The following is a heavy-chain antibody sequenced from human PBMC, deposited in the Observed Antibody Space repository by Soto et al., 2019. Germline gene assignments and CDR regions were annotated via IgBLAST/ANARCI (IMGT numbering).Heavy chain of an antibody. D-gene: IGHD1-26*01. J-gene: IGHJ4*02. CDR2: IKQDGGEK. Sequence: EVQLVESGGGLVQPGGSLRLSCAASGFTFSSYWMSWVRQAPGKGLEWVANIKQDGGEKNYVDSVKGRFTISRDNAKKSLYLQMNSLRAEDTAAYYCGRDLRDWDSGSYSYDYWGQGTLVTVSS. CDR1: GFTFSSYW. CDR3: GRDLRDWDSGSYSYDY. V-gene: IGHV3-7*04.